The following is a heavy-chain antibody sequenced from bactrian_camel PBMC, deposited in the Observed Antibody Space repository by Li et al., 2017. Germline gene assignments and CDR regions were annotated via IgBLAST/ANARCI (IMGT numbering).Heavy chain of an antibody. V-gene: IGHV3-2*01. CDR1: GFTFSNYY. J-gene: IGHJ4*01. CDR2: IYSEGDNT. D-gene: IGHD1*01. Sequence: QVQLVESGGGLVQPGGSLRLSCAASGFTFSNYYLSWVRQAPGKAMEWVSSIYSEGDNTRYADSVKGRFTISHDNAKNSVDLQMNSLKPDDTAVYYCAATGQMLSVAGCRTQGTQVTVS.